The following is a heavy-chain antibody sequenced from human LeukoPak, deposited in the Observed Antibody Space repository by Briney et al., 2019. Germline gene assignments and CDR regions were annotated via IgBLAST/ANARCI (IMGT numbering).Heavy chain of an antibody. Sequence: SETLSLTCAVSGYSISSAYYWGWIRPPPGKGLEGIGSIYHSGSTHYNPSLKRRVTISVETSKNQFSLKLISVTAADTAVYYCARNGTSGYFDYWGQGTLVTVSS. CDR3: ARNGTSGYFDY. CDR2: IYHSGST. V-gene: IGHV4-38-2*01. CDR1: GYSISSAYY. D-gene: IGHD2-2*01. J-gene: IGHJ4*02.